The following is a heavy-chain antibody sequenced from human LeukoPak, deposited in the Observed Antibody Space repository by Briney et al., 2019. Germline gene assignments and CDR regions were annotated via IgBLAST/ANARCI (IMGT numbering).Heavy chain of an antibody. D-gene: IGHD3-22*01. CDR3: TRGSIAYYYMDV. CDR2: FQTGGST. Sequence: SETLSLTCTVSGDSISSGNYYWSWIRQPAGEGLEWIGRFQTGGSTNYNPSLKSRVTISVDTSKNQFSLKLSSVTAADTAVYYCTRGSIAYYYMDVWGKGTTVTISS. J-gene: IGHJ6*03. CDR1: GDSISSGNYY. V-gene: IGHV4-61*02.